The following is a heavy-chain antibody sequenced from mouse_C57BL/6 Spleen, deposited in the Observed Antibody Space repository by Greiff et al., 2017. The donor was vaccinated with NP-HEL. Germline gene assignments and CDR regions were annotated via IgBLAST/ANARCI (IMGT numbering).Heavy chain of an antibody. CDR3: ARVSNYLYFDY. CDR1: GFTFSDYY. Sequence: EVKLVESEGGLVQPGSSMKLSCTASGFTFSDYYMAWVRQVPEKGLEWVANINYDGSSTYYLDSLKSRFIISRDNAKNILYLQMSSLKSEDTATYYCARVSNYLYFDYWGQGTTLTVSS. D-gene: IGHD2-5*01. J-gene: IGHJ2*01. CDR2: INYDGSST. V-gene: IGHV5-16*01.